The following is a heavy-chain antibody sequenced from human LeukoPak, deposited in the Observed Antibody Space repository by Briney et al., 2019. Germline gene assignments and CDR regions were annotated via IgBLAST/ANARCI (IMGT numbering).Heavy chain of an antibody. Sequence: SETLSLTCTVSGGSISSSSYYWGWIRQSPGKGLEWIGDIHYSGTSNYNPSLKSRVTISVDTSKNQFSLKLSSVTAADTAVYYCARGVPTYYYDSSGYYAFDIWGQGTMVTVSS. J-gene: IGHJ3*02. CDR3: ARGVPTYYYDSSGYYAFDI. D-gene: IGHD3-22*01. V-gene: IGHV4-39*07. CDR2: IHYSGTS. CDR1: GGSISSSSYY.